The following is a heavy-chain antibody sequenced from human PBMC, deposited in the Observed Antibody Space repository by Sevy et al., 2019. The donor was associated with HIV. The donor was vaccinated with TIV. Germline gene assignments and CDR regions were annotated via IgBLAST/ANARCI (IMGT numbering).Heavy chain of an antibody. CDR1: GFTFSSYW. CDR3: ARCYSSGWCYFDY. Sequence: WGSLRLSCAASGFTFSSYWMHWVRQAPGKGLVWVSRINSDGSSTSYADSVKGRFTISRDNAKNTLYLQMNSLRAEDTAVYYCARCYSSGWCYFDYWGQGTLVTVSS. CDR2: INSDGSST. V-gene: IGHV3-74*01. J-gene: IGHJ4*02. D-gene: IGHD6-19*01.